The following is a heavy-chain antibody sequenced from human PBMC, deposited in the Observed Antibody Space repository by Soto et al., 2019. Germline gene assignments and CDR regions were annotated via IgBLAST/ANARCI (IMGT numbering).Heavy chain of an antibody. J-gene: IGHJ4*02. CDR2: IGWNSGSI. Sequence: DVQLVESGGGLVQPGRSLRLSCAASGFTFDDYAMHWVRQAPGKGLEWVSGIGWNSGSIGYADSVKGRVTISRDNAKNSLYMQMNSLRAEDTALYYCAKDSRFRGYCSGGSSYPRLDYWGQGTLVTVSS. V-gene: IGHV3-9*01. D-gene: IGHD2-15*01. CDR3: AKDSRFRGYCSGGSSYPRLDY. CDR1: GFTFDDYA.